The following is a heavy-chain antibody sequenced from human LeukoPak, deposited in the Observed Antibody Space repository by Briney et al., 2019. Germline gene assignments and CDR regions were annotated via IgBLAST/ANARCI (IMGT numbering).Heavy chain of an antibody. J-gene: IGHJ4*02. CDR2: TNRDDSDT. Sequence: GRSLRLSCAASGFTFSGYWMHWVRQAPGKGLVWVSRTNRDDSDTSYADSVKGRFTISRDKAKSTLYLQMNSLRVEDTAVYYCARSANYFDTSGQDYWGQGTLVTVSS. CDR3: ARSANYFDTSGQDY. V-gene: IGHV3-74*01. CDR1: GFTFSGYW. D-gene: IGHD3-22*01.